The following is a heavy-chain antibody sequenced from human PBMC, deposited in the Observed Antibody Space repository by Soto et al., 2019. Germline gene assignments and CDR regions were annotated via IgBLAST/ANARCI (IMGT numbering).Heavy chain of an antibody. CDR3: GRHAGYSSGCSNFDY. CDR2: ISSSCSTI. V-gene: IGHV3-48*04. D-gene: IGHD6-19*01. J-gene: IGHJ4*02. Sequence: TGGTLRLSCAASGFTFSSYSMNWVRQAPGKGLEWVSYISSSCSTIYYADSVKGRFTISRDNAKNSLYLQMNSLRAEDTAVYYCGRHAGYSSGCSNFDYWGKGTLVTVSS. CDR1: GFTFSSYS.